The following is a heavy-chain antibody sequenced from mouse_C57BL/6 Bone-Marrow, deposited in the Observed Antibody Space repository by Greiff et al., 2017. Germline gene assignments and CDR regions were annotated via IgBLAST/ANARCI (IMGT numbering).Heavy chain of an antibody. CDR3: ARGDYGSSRYFDV. Sequence: QVQLQQSGAELARPGASVKMSCKASGYTFTSYTMHWVKQRPGQGLEWIGYINPSSGYTKYNQKVKDKATLTADKSSSTAYMQLSSLTSEDSAVYYCARGDYGSSRYFDVWGTGTTGTVSS. J-gene: IGHJ1*03. CDR2: INPSSGYT. D-gene: IGHD1-1*01. V-gene: IGHV1-4*01. CDR1: GYTFTSYT.